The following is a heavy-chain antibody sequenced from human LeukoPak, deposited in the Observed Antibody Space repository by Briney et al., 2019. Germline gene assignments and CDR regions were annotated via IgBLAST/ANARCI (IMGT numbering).Heavy chain of an antibody. CDR3: ASIYEYSSSAALFDY. V-gene: IGHV1-69*04. CDR2: IIPILGIA. D-gene: IGHD6-6*01. CDR1: GGTFSSYA. Sequence: SVKVSCKASGGTFSSYAISWVRQAPGQGLEWMGRIIPILGIANYAQKFQGRVTMTRDTSISTAYMELSRLRSDDTAVYYCASIYEYSSSAALFDYWGQGTLVTVSS. J-gene: IGHJ4*02.